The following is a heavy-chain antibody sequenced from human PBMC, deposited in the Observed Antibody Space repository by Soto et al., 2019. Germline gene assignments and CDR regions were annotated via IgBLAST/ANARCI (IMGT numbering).Heavy chain of an antibody. Sequence: SETLSLTCTVSGGSISSGDYYWSWIRQPPGKGLEWIGYIYYSGSTYYNPSLKSRVTISVDTSKNQFSLKLSSVTAADTAVYYCARGTIYGGNSIWGQGTLVTVSS. CDR3: ARGTIYGGNSI. D-gene: IGHD4-17*01. CDR1: GGSISSGDYY. CDR2: IYYSGST. J-gene: IGHJ4*02. V-gene: IGHV4-30-4*01.